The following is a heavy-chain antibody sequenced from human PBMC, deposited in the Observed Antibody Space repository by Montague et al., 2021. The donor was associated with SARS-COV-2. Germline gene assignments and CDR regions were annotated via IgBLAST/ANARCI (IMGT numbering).Heavy chain of an antibody. Sequence: PALVKPTQTLTLTCSFSGFSLSTGGVGVDWIRQSPGKGLEWLGVIFWDDEKRYNPTLKTRLTISKGTSQNQVVFTLTDMGPADTATYFCAHQYYDYVWGSYRPDYFDYWGQGTLVTVSS. CDR3: AHQYYDYVWGSYRPDYFDY. CDR1: GFSLSTGGVG. V-gene: IGHV2-5*02. D-gene: IGHD3-16*02. J-gene: IGHJ4*02. CDR2: IFWDDEK.